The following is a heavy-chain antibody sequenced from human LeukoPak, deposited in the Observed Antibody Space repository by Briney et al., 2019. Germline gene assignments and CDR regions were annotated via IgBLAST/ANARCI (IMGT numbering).Heavy chain of an antibody. CDR1: GGSISSYY. Sequence: SETLSLTCTVSGGSISSYYWSWIRQPPGKGLEWIGYIYYSGSTNYNPSLKSRVTISVDTSKNQFSLKLSSVTAADTAVYYCARHESSSWYYYFDYWGQGTLVTVSS. CDR3: ARHESSSWYYYFDY. CDR2: IYYSGST. V-gene: IGHV4-59*08. J-gene: IGHJ4*02. D-gene: IGHD6-13*01.